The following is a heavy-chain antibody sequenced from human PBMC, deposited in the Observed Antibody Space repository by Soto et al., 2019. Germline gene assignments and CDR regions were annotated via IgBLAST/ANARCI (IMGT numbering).Heavy chain of an antibody. CDR2: ISYDGSNK. V-gene: IGHV3-30*18. CDR1: GFTFSSYG. CDR3: AKEKLAVAGYYYYYGMDV. D-gene: IGHD6-19*01. J-gene: IGHJ6*02. Sequence: GGSLRLSCAASGFTFSSYGMHWVRQAPGKGLEWVAVISYDGSNKYYADSVKGRFTISRDDSKNTLYLQMNSLRAEDTAVYYCAKEKLAVAGYYYYYGMDVWGQGTTVTVSS.